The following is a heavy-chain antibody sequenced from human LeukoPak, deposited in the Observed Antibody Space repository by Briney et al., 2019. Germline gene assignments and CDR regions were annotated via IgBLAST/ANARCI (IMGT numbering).Heavy chain of an antibody. D-gene: IGHD6-6*01. J-gene: IGHJ4*02. CDR1: GGSISSSSYY. CDR3: ARSSAIQLVLDY. CDR2: IYYSGST. Sequence: KASETLSLTCTVSGGSISSSSYYWGWIRQPPGKGLEWIGSIYYSGSTYYNPSLKSRVTISVDTSKNQFSLKLSSVTAADTAVYYCARSSAIQLVLDYWGQGTLVTVSS. V-gene: IGHV4-39*07.